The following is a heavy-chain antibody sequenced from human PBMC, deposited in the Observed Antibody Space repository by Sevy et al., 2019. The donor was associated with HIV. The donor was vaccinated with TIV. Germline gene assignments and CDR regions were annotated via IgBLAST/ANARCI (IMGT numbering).Heavy chain of an antibody. CDR1: GHTVTGYF. J-gene: IGHJ6*02. CDR3: AREWELGGMDV. D-gene: IGHD1-26*01. CDR2: IIPKSATP. Sequence: ASVKVSCKTSGHTVTGYFIHWVRQAPGQGLEWMGVIIPKSATPNYAQKFQGRVSITADEFTNTAYMELSSLRSEDAAVYFCAREWELGGMDVWGQGTTVTVSS. V-gene: IGHV1-69*13.